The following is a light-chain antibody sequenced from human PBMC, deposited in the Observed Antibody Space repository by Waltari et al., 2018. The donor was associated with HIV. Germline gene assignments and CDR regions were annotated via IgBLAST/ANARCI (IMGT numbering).Light chain of an antibody. J-gene: IGKJ3*01. CDR2: ATS. CDR3: QQSYSTPWT. CDR1: QNITSY. V-gene: IGKV1-39*01. Sequence: DIQMTQSPSSLSASVGDRVTLTCRASQNITSYLNWYQQRPGKAPELLIYATSSLQSGVPSRFSGSGSGTDFTLTISSLQPEDFATYYCQQSYSTPWTFGPGTKVDVK.